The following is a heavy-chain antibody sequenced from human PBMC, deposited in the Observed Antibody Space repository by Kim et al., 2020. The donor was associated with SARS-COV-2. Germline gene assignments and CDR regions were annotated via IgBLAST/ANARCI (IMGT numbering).Heavy chain of an antibody. V-gene: IGHV4-31*03. Sequence: SETLSLTCTVSGGSISSGGYYWSWIRQHPGKGLEWIGYINYSGSTYYNPSLKSRVTISVDTSKNQFSLKLSSVTAADTAVYYCARGQGLITMIVVVVGAFDYWGQGTLVTVSS. CDR1: GGSISSGGYY. D-gene: IGHD3-22*01. CDR2: INYSGST. CDR3: ARGQGLITMIVVVVGAFDY. J-gene: IGHJ4*02.